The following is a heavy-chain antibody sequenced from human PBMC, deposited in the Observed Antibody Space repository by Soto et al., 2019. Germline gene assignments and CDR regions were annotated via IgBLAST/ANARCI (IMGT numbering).Heavy chain of an antibody. CDR3: ARHPSDFWFDP. V-gene: IGHV4-59*08. CDR2: IYYSGTT. CDR1: GGSTSSYF. D-gene: IGHD2-21*02. J-gene: IGHJ5*02. Sequence: SETLSLTCTVSGGSTSSYFWSWIRQPPGKGLEWIGCIYYSGTTNYNPSLKSRVTISVDTSKNQFSLKLSSVTAADTAVYFCARHPSDFWFDPWGQGTLVTVSS.